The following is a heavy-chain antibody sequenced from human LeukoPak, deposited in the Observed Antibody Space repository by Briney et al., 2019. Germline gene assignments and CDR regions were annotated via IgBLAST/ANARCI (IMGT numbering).Heavy chain of an antibody. Sequence: SETLSLTCTVSGDSISSYYWSWIRQPPGGGLEWVGYIYHSGSTNYNPSLKSRVTISVDTSKNHFSLKLSSVTAADTAVYYCARESVYSGWFDQWGQGTLVTVSS. CDR1: GDSISSYY. D-gene: IGHD1-26*01. J-gene: IGHJ5*02. CDR2: IYHSGST. CDR3: ARESVYSGWFDQ. V-gene: IGHV4-59*01.